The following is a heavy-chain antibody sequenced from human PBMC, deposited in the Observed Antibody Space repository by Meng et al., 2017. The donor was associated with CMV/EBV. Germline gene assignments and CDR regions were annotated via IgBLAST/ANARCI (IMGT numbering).Heavy chain of an antibody. CDR3: ARVAAPPYSSTWYIDY. CDR2: IYYSGTT. J-gene: IGHJ4*02. V-gene: IGHV4-39*07. D-gene: IGHD6-13*01. CDR1: GGSVSSSRHY. Sequence: SETLSLTCTVSGGSVSSSRHYWGWLRQPPGKGLEWIGTIYYSGTTYYNPSLKSPVTISVDTSKNQFSRKLSSVTAADTAVYYCARVAAPPYSSTWYIDYWGQGTLVTVSS.